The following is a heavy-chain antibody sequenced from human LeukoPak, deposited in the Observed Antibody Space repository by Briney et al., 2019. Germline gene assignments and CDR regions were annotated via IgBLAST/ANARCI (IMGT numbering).Heavy chain of an antibody. Sequence: GGSLRLSCAASGFTFSSYAISWVRQAPGKGLEWVSAITGSGGSTYHADSVKDRFTISRDNSKNTLYLQMNSLRAEDTAGYYCAKGSSGSRPYYFDYWGQGALVTVSS. J-gene: IGHJ4*02. V-gene: IGHV3-23*01. CDR2: ITGSGGST. CDR3: AKGSSGSRPYYFDY. CDR1: GFTFSSYA. D-gene: IGHD6-25*01.